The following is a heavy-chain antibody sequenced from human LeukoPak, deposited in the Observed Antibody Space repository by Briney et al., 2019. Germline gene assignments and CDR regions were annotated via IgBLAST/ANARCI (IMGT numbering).Heavy chain of an antibody. V-gene: IGHV4-39*01. CDR3: ALGVAEDVLDI. CDR2: IYYSGST. Sequence: SETLSLTCTVSGGSISSSGYYWGWIRRPPGKGLEWIGSIYYSGSTYYDPSLKSRVTIFVDTSKNQFSLKLSSVTAADTAVYYCALGVAEDVLDIWGQGTMVTVSS. CDR1: GGSISSSGYY. J-gene: IGHJ3*02.